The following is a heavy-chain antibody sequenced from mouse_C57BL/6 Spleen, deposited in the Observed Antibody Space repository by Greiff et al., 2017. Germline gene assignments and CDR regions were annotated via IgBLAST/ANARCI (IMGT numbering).Heavy chain of an antibody. J-gene: IGHJ2*01. Sequence: EVQLVESGGGLVQPGGSLSLSCAASGFTFTDYYMSWVRQPPGKALEWLGFIRNKANGYTTEYSASVKGRFTISRDNSQSILYLQMNALRAEDSATYYCARYKGAVVYFDYWGQGTTLTVSS. CDR2: IRNKANGYTT. CDR1: GFTFTDYY. CDR3: ARYKGAVVYFDY. V-gene: IGHV7-3*01. D-gene: IGHD1-1*01.